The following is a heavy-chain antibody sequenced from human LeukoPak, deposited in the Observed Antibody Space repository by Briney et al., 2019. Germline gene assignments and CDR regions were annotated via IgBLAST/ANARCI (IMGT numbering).Heavy chain of an antibody. CDR3: AKALRVVVVADAFDI. CDR1: GFTFSSYA. J-gene: IGHJ3*02. D-gene: IGHD2-15*01. Sequence: GGSLRLSCAASGFTFSSYAMSWVRQAPGKGLEWVSAISGSGGRTYYADSVKGRFTISRDNSKNTLYLQMNSLRAEDTAVYYCAKALRVVVVADAFDIWGQGTMVTVSS. V-gene: IGHV3-23*01. CDR2: ISGSGGRT.